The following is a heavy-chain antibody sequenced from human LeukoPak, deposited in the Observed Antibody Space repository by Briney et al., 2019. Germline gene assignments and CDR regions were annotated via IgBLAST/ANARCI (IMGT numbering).Heavy chain of an antibody. CDR3: ARAMLSGYDEGWFDP. V-gene: IGHV4-31*03. Sequence: SETLSLTCTVSGGSISSGGYYWSWIRQHPGKGLEWIGYIYYSGSTYYNPSLKSRVTISVDTSKNQFSLKLSSMTAADTAVYYCARAMLSGYDEGWFDPWGQGTLVTVSS. CDR2: IYYSGST. CDR1: GGSISSGGYY. D-gene: IGHD5-12*01. J-gene: IGHJ5*02.